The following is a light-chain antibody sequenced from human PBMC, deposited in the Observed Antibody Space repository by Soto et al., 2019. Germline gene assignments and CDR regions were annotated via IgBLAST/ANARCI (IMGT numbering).Light chain of an antibody. V-gene: IGKV3D-15*01. J-gene: IGKJ1*01. CDR3: QHYVYPQWT. CDR1: QSVRSS. CDR2: DAS. Sequence: EIVMTQSPGTLSVSPGERATLFCRASQSVRSSLAWYQQKPGQAPRLFIYDASNRATGIPARFSGSGSGTDFTLTISSLEPEDFAVYFCQHYVYPQWTFGPGTKVDI.